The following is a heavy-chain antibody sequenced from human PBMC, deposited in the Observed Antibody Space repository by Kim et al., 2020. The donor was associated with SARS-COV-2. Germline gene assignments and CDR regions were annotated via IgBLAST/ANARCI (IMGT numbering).Heavy chain of an antibody. CDR1: GYTFTSYY. V-gene: IGHV1-46*01. Sequence: ASVKVSCKASGYTFTSYYMHWVRQAPGQGLEWMGIINPSGGSTSYAQKFQGRVTMTRDTSTSTVYMELSSLRSEDTAVYYCARRVGSGGYYYYYGMDVWGQGTTVTVSS. CDR3: ARRVGSGGYYYYYGMDV. J-gene: IGHJ6*02. CDR2: INPSGGST. D-gene: IGHD6-19*01.